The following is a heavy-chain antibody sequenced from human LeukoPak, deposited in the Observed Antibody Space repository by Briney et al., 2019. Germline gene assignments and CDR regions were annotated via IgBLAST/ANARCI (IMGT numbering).Heavy chain of an antibody. CDR2: IYSGGST. V-gene: IGHV3-53*01. J-gene: IGHJ4*02. Sequence: PGGSLRLSCTVSGFTVSSNYMSWVRQAPGKGLEWVSVIYSGGSTYYADSVKGRFTISRDNSKNTLYLQMNSLRAEDTAVYYCARYCSSTSCYAPPYFDYWGQGTLVTVSS. D-gene: IGHD2-2*01. CDR3: ARYCSSTSCYAPPYFDY. CDR1: GFTVSSNY.